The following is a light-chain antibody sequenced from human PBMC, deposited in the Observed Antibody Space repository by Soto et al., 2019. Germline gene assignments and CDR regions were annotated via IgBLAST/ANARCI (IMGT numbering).Light chain of an antibody. CDR3: CSYTSTSTYV. CDR2: EVS. Sequence: QSALTQPPSVSGSPGQSGTISCTGTSSDVGSYNRVSWYQQPPGTAPKLMIYEVSNRPSGVPDRFSGSKSGNTASLTISGLQAEDEADYYCCSYTSTSTYVFGTGTKLTVL. CDR1: SSDVGSYNR. V-gene: IGLV2-18*02. J-gene: IGLJ1*01.